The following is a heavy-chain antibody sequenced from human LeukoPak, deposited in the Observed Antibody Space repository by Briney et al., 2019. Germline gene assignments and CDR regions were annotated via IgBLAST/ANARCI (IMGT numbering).Heavy chain of an antibody. CDR2: ISYDGSNK. Sequence: GGSLRPSCAASGFTFSSYAMHWVRQAPGKGLEWVAVISYDGSNKYYADSVKGRFTISRDNSKNTLYLQMNSLRAEDTAVYYCAKDRLKGTMIAVSWGQGTLVTVSS. V-gene: IGHV3-30*04. J-gene: IGHJ4*02. D-gene: IGHD3-22*01. CDR1: GFTFSSYA. CDR3: AKDRLKGTMIAVS.